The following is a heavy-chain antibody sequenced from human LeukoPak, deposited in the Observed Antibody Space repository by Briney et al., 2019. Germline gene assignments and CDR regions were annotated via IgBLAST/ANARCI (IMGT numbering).Heavy chain of an antibody. V-gene: IGHV4-59*08. Sequence: SETLSLTCTVSGGSIGNNYWTWIRQPPGKGLEYIGYIYYTGATNYNPSLKSRVTISVDTSKSQFSLKLSSVTAADMAVYFCAKYGNSGWVIDNWGQGALVTVSS. CDR3: AKYGNSGWVIDN. D-gene: IGHD6-19*01. CDR1: GGSIGNNY. CDR2: IYYTGAT. J-gene: IGHJ4*02.